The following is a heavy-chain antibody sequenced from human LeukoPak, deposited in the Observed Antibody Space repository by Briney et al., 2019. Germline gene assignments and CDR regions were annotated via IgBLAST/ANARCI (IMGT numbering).Heavy chain of an antibody. V-gene: IGHV4-59*11. CDR1: GGFISSHF. CDR3: ARSYNSGSYYPYYFDY. J-gene: IGHJ4*02. D-gene: IGHD3-10*01. Sequence: PSETLSLTRTVSGGFISSHFWSWVRQPPGKGLEWIGNVYYTGSTNYNPSLKSRITVSVDTSKNQFSLKLSSVTAADTAVYYCARSYNSGSYYPYYFDYWGQGTLVTVSS. CDR2: VYYTGST.